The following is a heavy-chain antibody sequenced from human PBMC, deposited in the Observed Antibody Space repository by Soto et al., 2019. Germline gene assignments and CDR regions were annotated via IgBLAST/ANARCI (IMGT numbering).Heavy chain of an antibody. CDR2: INPSSGGT. J-gene: IGHJ6*02. CDR1: GYTFTAYY. V-gene: IGHV1-2*04. Sequence: QVQLVQSGAEVKKPGASVKVSCEASGYTFTAYYMHWVRQAPGQGLEWVGWINPSSGGTNYAQKFQGWVTMTRDTAINTAYMELSRRRSDDTAVYYCAREGHYYYGMDVWGQGTTVTVSS. CDR3: AREGHYYYGMDV.